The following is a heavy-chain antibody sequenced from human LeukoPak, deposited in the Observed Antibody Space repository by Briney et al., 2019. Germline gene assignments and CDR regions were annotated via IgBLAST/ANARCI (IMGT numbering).Heavy chain of an antibody. CDR2: INSDGSST. Sequence: PGGSLRLSCAASGFTFSSYWMHWVRQAPGKGLVWDSRINSDGSSTSYADSVKGRFTISRDNAKNTLYLQMNSLRAEDTAVYYCARASNNDYFDYWGQGTLVTVSS. J-gene: IGHJ4*02. CDR1: GFTFSSYW. D-gene: IGHD1-14*01. V-gene: IGHV3-74*01. CDR3: ARASNNDYFDY.